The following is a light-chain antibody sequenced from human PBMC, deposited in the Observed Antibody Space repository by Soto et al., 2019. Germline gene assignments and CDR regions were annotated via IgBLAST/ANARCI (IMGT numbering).Light chain of an antibody. CDR1: QTVSSY. Sequence: EIVLTQSPATLSLSPGERATLSCRANQTVSSYLAWYQQKPGQAPRLLIYDTSSRAAGTPARFSGSGSETDFTLTISSLEPEDFAMYYCQQRTLLTFGGGTRVEIK. CDR2: DTS. CDR3: QQRTLLT. V-gene: IGKV3-11*01. J-gene: IGKJ4*01.